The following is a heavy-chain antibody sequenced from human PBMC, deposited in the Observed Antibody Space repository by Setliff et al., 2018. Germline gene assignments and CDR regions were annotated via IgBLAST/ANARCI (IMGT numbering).Heavy chain of an antibody. V-gene: IGHV1-24*01. CDR1: GYTLTELS. CDR3: ARDPGAY. CDR2: FDPEDGET. J-gene: IGHJ4*02. D-gene: IGHD1-26*01. Sequence: GASVKVSCKVSGYTLTELSRHWVRQAPGKGLEGMGGFDPEDGETIYAQKFQGRVTMTTDTSTSTAYMELRSLRSDDTAVYYCARDPGAYWGQGTLVTVSS.